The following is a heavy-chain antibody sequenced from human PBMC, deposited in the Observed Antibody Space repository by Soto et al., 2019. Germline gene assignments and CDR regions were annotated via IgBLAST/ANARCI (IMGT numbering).Heavy chain of an antibody. CDR1: GVTFSCYG. Sequence: GGSLRLCCEASGVTFSCYGMHGVRQAPGKGLEWVAVISYYGTNEYYEDSVKGRFTISRDNSKNTLYLQMNSLRIEDTAVYFCAKEDPSGRYSLDYWGQGSQVTVSS. J-gene: IGHJ4*02. CDR3: AKEDPSGRYSLDY. CDR2: ISYYGTNE. D-gene: IGHD1-26*01. V-gene: IGHV3-30*18.